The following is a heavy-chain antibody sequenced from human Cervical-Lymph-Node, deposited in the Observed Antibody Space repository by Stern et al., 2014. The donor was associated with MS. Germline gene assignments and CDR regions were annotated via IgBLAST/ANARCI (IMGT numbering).Heavy chain of an antibody. CDR3: ARDLAYGDPHLSGMDV. Sequence: QMQLVQSGVEVKKPGASVRVSCKASGYTFTNYGISWVRQAPGQGLEWMGWISTYNYNTHYGQNVQVRVTLTTDTSTTTAYMELRSMRSDDTAVFYCARDLAYGDPHLSGMDVWGQGTTVIVSS. CDR1: GYTFTNYG. D-gene: IGHD4-17*01. V-gene: IGHV1-18*01. J-gene: IGHJ6*02. CDR2: ISTYNYNT.